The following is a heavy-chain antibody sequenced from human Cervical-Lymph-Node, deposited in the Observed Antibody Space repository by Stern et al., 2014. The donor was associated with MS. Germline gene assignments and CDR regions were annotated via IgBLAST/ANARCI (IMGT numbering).Heavy chain of an antibody. D-gene: IGHD4-17*01. V-gene: IGHV2-26*01. CDR3: ARIEDYGDYEILFDY. CDR1: GFSLSNARMG. Sequence: QVTLRESGPVLVKPTETLTLTCTVSGFSLSNARMGVSWIRQPPGKALEWLAQIFSNDEKSYSTSLKSRLTISKDTSKSQVVLTMTNMDPVDTATYYCARIEDYGDYEILFDYWGQGTLVTVSS. J-gene: IGHJ4*02. CDR2: IFSNDEK.